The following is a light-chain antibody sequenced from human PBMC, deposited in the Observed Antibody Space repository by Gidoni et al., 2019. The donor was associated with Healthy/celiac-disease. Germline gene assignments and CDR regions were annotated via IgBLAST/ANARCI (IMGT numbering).Light chain of an antibody. CDR2: DAS. Sequence: EMVLTQPPATLSLSPGERATLSCRASQSVSSYLAWYQQKPGQAPRLLIYDASTRATVIPARFSGSGSGTDFTLTISSLEPEDFAVYYCQQRSNWPRTFXXXTKVEIK. CDR1: QSVSSY. J-gene: IGKJ1*01. CDR3: QQRSNWPRT. V-gene: IGKV3-11*01.